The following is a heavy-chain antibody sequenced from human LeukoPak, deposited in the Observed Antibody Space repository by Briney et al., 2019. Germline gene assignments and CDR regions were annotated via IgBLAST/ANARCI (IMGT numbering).Heavy chain of an antibody. D-gene: IGHD3-22*01. J-gene: IGHJ4*02. CDR2: ISGSCGST. CDR1: GFTFSSYA. Sequence: GGSLRLSCAASGFTFSSYAMSWVRQAPGKGLEWVSAISGSCGSTYYADSVKGRFTISRDNSKNTLYLQMNSLRAEDTAVYYCARGAGQDYYDSSGSIPRGFDYWGQGILVTVSS. V-gene: IGHV3-23*01. CDR3: ARGAGQDYYDSSGSIPRGFDY.